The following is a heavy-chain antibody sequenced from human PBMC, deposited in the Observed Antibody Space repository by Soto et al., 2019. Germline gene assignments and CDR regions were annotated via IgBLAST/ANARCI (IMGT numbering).Heavy chain of an antibody. D-gene: IGHD2-15*01. CDR2: IWYDGSNK. J-gene: IGHJ4*02. CDR1: GFTFSSYG. Sequence: PGGALRLFFASSGFTFSSYGMHSASQASVKGLEWVEVIWYDGSNKYYADSVNGRFTISRDNSKNTLYLQMNSLRAEDTAVYYCARDKAVVVVAATGFDYWGQGT. V-gene: IGHV3-33*01. CDR3: ARDKAVVVVAATGFDY.